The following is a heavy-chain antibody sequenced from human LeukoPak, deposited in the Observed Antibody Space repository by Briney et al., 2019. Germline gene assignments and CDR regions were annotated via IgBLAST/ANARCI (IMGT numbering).Heavy chain of an antibody. CDR2: ICHDGSKK. D-gene: IGHD3-16*01. CDR1: GFSSSTYG. Sequence: GGSLRLSCAASGFSSSTYGMHWVRQAPAKGLEGLALICHDGSKKYYADSVKGRFTIYRDNSKNTLDLQLNDLRAEDTGFYYGAGDTPPGGDYYFEYWGEGTLVSVSS. CDR3: AGDTPPGGDYYFEY. V-gene: IGHV3-33*01. J-gene: IGHJ4*02.